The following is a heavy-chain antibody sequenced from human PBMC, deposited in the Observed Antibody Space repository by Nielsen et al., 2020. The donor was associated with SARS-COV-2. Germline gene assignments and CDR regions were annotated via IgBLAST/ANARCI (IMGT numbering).Heavy chain of an antibody. CDR3: ATGGGYDFHYYGMDV. CDR2: ISWNSGSI. J-gene: IGHJ6*02. CDR1: GFTFDDYA. V-gene: IGHV3-9*01. D-gene: IGHD5-12*01. Sequence: GGSLRLSCAASGFTFDDYAMHWVRHAPGKGLEWVSGISWNSGSIGYADSVKGRFTISRDNAKNSLYLQMNSLRAEDTALYYCATGGGYDFHYYGMDVWGQGTTVTVSS.